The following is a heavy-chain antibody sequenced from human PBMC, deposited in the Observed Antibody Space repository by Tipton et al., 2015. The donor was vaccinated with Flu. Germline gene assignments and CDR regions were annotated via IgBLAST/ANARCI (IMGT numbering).Heavy chain of an antibody. D-gene: IGHD3-10*01. CDR3: ARHGREFFYGSGTDY. CDR1: GYSISNGYY. V-gene: IGHV4-38-2*01. Sequence: TLSLTCVVSGYSISNGYYWGWIQQPPGKGLEWIGNIYHSGSPYYNPSLKSRVTISVDTSKNQFSLKLSSVTAADTAVYYCARHGREFFYGSGTDYWGQGTLVTVSS. CDR2: IYHSGSP. J-gene: IGHJ4*02.